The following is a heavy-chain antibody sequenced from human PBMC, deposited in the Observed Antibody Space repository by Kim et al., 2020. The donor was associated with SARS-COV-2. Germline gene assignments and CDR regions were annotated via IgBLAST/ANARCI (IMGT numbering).Heavy chain of an antibody. V-gene: IGHV3-74*01. Sequence: GGSLRLSCAASGFTFSGYWMHWVRQAPGKGLVWVSRIHGGGSSTTYADSVKGRFTISRDNAKNTLYLQMNSLRAEDTAVYYCARGRASSSYYYFDSWGPGNLVTVSS. D-gene: IGHD6-13*01. J-gene: IGHJ4*02. CDR1: GFTFSGYW. CDR2: IHGGGSST. CDR3: ARGRASSSYYYFDS.